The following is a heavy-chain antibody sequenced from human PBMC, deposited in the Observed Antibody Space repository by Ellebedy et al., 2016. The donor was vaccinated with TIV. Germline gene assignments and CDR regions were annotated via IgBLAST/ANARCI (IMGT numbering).Heavy chain of an antibody. CDR3: ARDKPGGEWLRSDGTFDY. D-gene: IGHD5-12*01. CDR2: ISSSSSYI. V-gene: IGHV3-21*01. CDR1: GFTFSSYS. J-gene: IGHJ4*02. Sequence: GGSLRLXXAASGFTFSSYSMNWVRQAPGKGLEWVSSISSSSSYIYYADSVKGRFTISRDNAKNSLYLQMNSLRAEDTAVYYCARDKPGGEWLRSDGTFDYWGQGTLVTVSS.